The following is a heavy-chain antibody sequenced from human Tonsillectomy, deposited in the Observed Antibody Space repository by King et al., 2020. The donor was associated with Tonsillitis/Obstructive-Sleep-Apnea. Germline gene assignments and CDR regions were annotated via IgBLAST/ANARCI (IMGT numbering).Heavy chain of an antibody. J-gene: IGHJ4*02. CDR2: INSDGSST. Sequence: VQLVESGGGLVQPGGSLRLSGAASGFTFSSYWMHWVRQAPGKGLVWVSRINSDGSSTSYADSVKGRFTISRDNAKNTLYLQMNSLRAEDTAVYYCARDRGLWFGELPDYWGQGTLVTVSS. V-gene: IGHV3-74*01. CDR3: ARDRGLWFGELPDY. D-gene: IGHD3-10*01. CDR1: GFTFSSYW.